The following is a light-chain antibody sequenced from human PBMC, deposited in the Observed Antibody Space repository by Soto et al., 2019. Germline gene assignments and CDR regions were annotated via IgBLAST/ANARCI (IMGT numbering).Light chain of an antibody. CDR2: AAS. CDR3: QQFHTYPRT. V-gene: IGKV1-9*01. Sequence: DIQLTPSPSFLSASVGDRVTITCRAIQGVSNYLAWYQQKTGKAPKILIYAASTLQSGVPSRFSGSGSGTEFTLTIRSMQTEDFATYYCQQFHTYPRTLGKGNKGDI. J-gene: IGKJ1*01. CDR1: QGVSNY.